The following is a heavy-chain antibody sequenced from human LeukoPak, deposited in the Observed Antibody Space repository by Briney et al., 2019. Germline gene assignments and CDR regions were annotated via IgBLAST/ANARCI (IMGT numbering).Heavy chain of an antibody. CDR2: ISYGGDS. V-gene: IGHV4-39*01. CDR3: ARLWSTDCSGGSCPHQPNY. J-gene: IGHJ4*02. Sequence: SETLSLTCTVSGDSISSSSYFWGWIRQSPGRGLEWIGSISYGGDSYYNPSLKSRVTMSVDTSKNQFSLKLSSVIAADTAVYYCARLWSTDCSGGSCPHQPNYWGQGTLVTVSS. CDR1: GDSISSSSYF. D-gene: IGHD2-15*01.